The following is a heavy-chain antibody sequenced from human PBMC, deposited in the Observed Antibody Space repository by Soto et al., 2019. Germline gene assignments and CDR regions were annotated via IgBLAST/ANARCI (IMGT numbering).Heavy chain of an antibody. CDR2: INAGNGNT. CDR1: GYTFTSYA. D-gene: IGHD6-13*01. J-gene: IGHJ4*02. V-gene: IGHV1-3*01. Sequence: QVQLVQSGAEVKKPGASVKVSCKASGYTFTSYAIHWVRQAPGQRLEWMGWINAGNGNTKYSEKFQGRVTITRDTSESTAYMELSRQRSEDTDVYHCARDLSSSWGGGIEHWGQGTLVTVS. CDR3: ARDLSSSWGGGIEH.